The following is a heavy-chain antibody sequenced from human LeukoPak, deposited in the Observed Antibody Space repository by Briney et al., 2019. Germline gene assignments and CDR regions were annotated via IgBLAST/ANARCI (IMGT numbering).Heavy chain of an antibody. CDR3: ARDRYDILTGYTPISDY. Sequence: SVKVSCKAPGGTFSSYAISWVRQAPGQGLEWMGRIIPILGIANYAQKFQGRVTITADKSTSTAYMELSSLRSEDTAVYYCARDRYDILTGYTPISDYWGQGTLVTVSS. CDR1: GGTFSSYA. V-gene: IGHV1-69*04. CDR2: IIPILGIA. J-gene: IGHJ4*02. D-gene: IGHD3-9*01.